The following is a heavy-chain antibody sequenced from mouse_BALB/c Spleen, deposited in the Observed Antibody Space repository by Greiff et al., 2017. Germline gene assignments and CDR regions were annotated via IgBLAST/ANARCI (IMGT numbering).Heavy chain of an antibody. D-gene: IGHD1-1*01. CDR3: ARDYAFDY. J-gene: IGHJ2*01. V-gene: IGHV5-15*02. CDR1: GFTFSDYG. Sequence: EVHLVESGGGLVQPGGSRKLSCAASGFTFSDYGMAWVRQAPGKGPEWVAFISNLAYSIYYADTVTGRFTISRDNPKNTLFLQMTSLRSEDTAMYYCARDYAFDYWGQGTTLTVSS. CDR2: ISNLAYSI.